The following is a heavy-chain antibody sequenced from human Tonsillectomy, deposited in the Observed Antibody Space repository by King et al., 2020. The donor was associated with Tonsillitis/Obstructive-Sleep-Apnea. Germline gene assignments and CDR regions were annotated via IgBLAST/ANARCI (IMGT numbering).Heavy chain of an antibody. CDR2: INWNGGKI. CDR1: GFTFDDYG. D-gene: IGHD5-18*01. V-gene: IGHV3-20*04. J-gene: IGHJ3*02. Sequence: VQLVESGGGVIRPGGSLRLSCAASGFTFDDYGMSWVRQAPGKGLEWISDINWNGGKIAYADSMKGRLTISRDNTKSSLFLHMDRLRAEDTALYYCARRRITGGGYTYDAFDIWGQGTMVTVSS. CDR3: ARRRITGGGYTYDAFDI.